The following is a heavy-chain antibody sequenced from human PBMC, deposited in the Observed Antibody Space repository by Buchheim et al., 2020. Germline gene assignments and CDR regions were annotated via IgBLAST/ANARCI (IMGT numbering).Heavy chain of an antibody. CDR3: ARDGCNFDYYYGMDV. Sequence: EVQLVQSGAEVKKPGESLRISCKGSGYSFTSYWISWVRQMPGKGLEWMGRIDPSNSYTNYSPSFQGHVTISSDKSISTVYLQWSSLKASDTAMYYCARDGCNFDYYYGMDVWGQGTT. CDR1: GYSFTSYW. J-gene: IGHJ6*02. CDR2: IDPSNSYT. D-gene: IGHD5-24*01. V-gene: IGHV5-10-1*01.